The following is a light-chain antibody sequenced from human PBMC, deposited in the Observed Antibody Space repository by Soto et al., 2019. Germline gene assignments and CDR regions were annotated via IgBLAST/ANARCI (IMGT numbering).Light chain of an antibody. V-gene: IGLV2-8*01. CDR2: EVN. Sequence: QSALTQHPSASGSPGQSVTISCPGTSSDVGAYNYGSWYHQYPGKAPKLLIYEVNKRPSGVPDRFSGSKSGKTASLTVSGLQPEDEADYQCTSYAGSNIWVFGGGTKLNVL. CDR1: SSDVGAYNY. CDR3: TSYAGSNIWV. J-gene: IGLJ3*02.